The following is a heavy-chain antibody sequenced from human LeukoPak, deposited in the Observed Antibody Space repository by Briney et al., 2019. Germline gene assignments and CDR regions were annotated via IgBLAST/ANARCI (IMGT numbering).Heavy chain of an antibody. D-gene: IGHD6-19*01. CDR1: GFTFSNYE. CDR3: ARSSSGWYYFDY. CDR2: ISSSSGVTI. J-gene: IGHJ4*02. V-gene: IGHV3-48*03. Sequence: PGGSLRLSCAASGFTFSNYEMNWVRRAPGKGLEWVSHISSSSGVTIFYAEFVKGRFTISRDNAKNSLYLQMNSLRAEDTAVYYCARSSSGWYYFDYWGQRALVTVSS.